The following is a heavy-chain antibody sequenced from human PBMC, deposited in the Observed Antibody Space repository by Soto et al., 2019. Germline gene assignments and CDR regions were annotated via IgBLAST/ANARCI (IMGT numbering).Heavy chain of an antibody. CDR3: ARHNIGYCSGGSCRALSCFDL. CDR2: IDPSDSYT. Sequence: GESLKISCNGSGYSFTSYWISWVRQMPGKGLEWMGRIDPSDSYTNYSPSFQGHVTISADKPISTAYLQWSSLKASDTAMYYCARHNIGYCSGGSCRALSCFDLWGQGTLVTVYS. CDR1: GYSFTSYW. D-gene: IGHD2-15*01. V-gene: IGHV5-10-1*01. J-gene: IGHJ5*02.